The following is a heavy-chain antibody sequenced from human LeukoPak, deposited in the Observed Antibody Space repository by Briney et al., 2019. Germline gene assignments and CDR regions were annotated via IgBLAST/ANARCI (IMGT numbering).Heavy chain of an antibody. CDR3: ARGAGYDYVRGSYRSIDY. Sequence: PGGSLRLSCAAFGFTSDVYGMTWVRHAPGKGLKCGSNINWDGRSTGYGDSVKCRFTISRDNAKKSLYLQMNSLRAEDTALYYCARGAGYDYVRGSYRSIDYWGQGTLVTVSS. V-gene: IGHV3-20*04. J-gene: IGHJ4*02. D-gene: IGHD3-16*02. CDR2: INWDGRST. CDR1: GFTSDVYG.